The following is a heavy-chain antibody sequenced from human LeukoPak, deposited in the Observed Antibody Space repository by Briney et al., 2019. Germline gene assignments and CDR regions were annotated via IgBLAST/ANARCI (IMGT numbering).Heavy chain of an antibody. D-gene: IGHD3-10*01. J-gene: IGHJ4*02. V-gene: IGHV4-30-4*01. Sequence: SETLSLTCTVSGGSISSGDYYWSWIRQPPGKGLEWIGYIYYSGSTYYNPSLKSRVTISVDTSKNQFSLKLSSVTAADTAVYYCARWFGELSLFFDYWGQGTLVTVSS. CDR3: ARWFGELSLFFDY. CDR2: IYYSGST. CDR1: GGSISSGDYY.